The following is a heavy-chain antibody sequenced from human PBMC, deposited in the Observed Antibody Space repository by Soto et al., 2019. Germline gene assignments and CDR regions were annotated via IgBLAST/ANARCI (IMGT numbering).Heavy chain of an antibody. CDR1: GFTFSSYA. D-gene: IGHD6-13*01. V-gene: IGHV3-30*18. Sequence: GGSLRLSCAASGFTFSSYAMSWVRQAPGKGLEWVAVISYDGHNKYHADSVKGRFTISRDNSKNTLFLQMNSLRGEDTAVYYCAKGGYSSTWSYNWFDPWGLGTLVTVSS. CDR3: AKGGYSSTWSYNWFDP. J-gene: IGHJ5*02. CDR2: ISYDGHNK.